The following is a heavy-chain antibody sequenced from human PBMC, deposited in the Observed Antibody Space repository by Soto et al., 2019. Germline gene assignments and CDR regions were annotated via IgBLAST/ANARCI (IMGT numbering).Heavy chain of an antibody. J-gene: IGHJ5*02. CDR3: ASEYSDGLFDP. CDR2: ISYDGSNK. V-gene: IGHV3-30-3*01. D-gene: IGHD2-21*01. CDR1: GFTFSIYA. Sequence: PGGSLRLSCAASGFTFSIYAMHWVRQAPGKGLEWVAVISYDGSNKYYADSVKGRFTISRDNSKNTVYLQMNSLRAEDSAVYYCASEYSDGLFDPWGQRTLVTVSS.